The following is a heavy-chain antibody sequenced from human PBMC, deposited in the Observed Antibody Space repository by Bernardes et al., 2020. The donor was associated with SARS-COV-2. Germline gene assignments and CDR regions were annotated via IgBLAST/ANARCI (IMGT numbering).Heavy chain of an antibody. CDR1: GGCISSYY. J-gene: IGHJ6*02. CDR3: ARQDIGAIFGVVITPAGMDV. Sequence: SEPLSLTCTVSGGCISSYYWSWIRQPPGKGLEWIGYIYYSGSTNYNPSLKSRVTISVDTSKNQFSLKLSSVTAADTAVYYCARQDIGAIFGVVITPAGMDVWGQGTTVTVSS. D-gene: IGHD3-3*01. CDR2: IYYSGST. V-gene: IGHV4-59*08.